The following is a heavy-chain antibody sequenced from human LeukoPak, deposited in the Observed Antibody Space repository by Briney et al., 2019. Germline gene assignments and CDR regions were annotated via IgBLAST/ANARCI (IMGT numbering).Heavy chain of an antibody. CDR1: GFTFSSYA. CDR3: AKDPYCSGGSCYPMTFDP. CDR2: ISGSGGST. J-gene: IGHJ5*02. V-gene: IGHV3-23*01. Sequence: GGPLRLSCAASGFTFSSYAMSWVRQAAGNGLEWVSAISGSGGSTYYADSVKGRFTISRDNSKNTLYLQMNSLRAEDTAVYYCAKDPYCSGGSCYPMTFDPWGQGTLVTVSS. D-gene: IGHD2-15*01.